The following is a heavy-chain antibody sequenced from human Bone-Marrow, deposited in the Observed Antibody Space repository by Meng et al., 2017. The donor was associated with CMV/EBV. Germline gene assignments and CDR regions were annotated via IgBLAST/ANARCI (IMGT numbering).Heavy chain of an antibody. D-gene: IGHD6-13*01. Sequence: GSSNCGSWGVRSPGEGLQWMGEVNHNGGTNNTPSLRGRVAISVDKSKSQFSLTLTSVTAADTAIYYCARRVTVFAAVLSNWFDSWGQGALVTVSS. CDR2: VNHNGGT. V-gene: IGHV4-4*02. J-gene: IGHJ5*01. CDR3: ARRVTVFAAVLSNWFDS. CDR1: GSSNC.